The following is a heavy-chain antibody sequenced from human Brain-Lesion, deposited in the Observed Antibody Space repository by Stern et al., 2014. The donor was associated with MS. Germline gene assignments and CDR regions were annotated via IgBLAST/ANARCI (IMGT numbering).Heavy chain of an antibody. CDR1: GGSIGSSY. CDR3: ARSPGRASELDY. J-gene: IGHJ4*02. D-gene: IGHD1-14*01. CDR2: IYYHGKA. Sequence: QVQLQESGSGLVKPSETLSLTCTVSGGSIGSSYWSWIRQAPGKGLDWIGLIYYHGKASYNPALQSRVTISVDTSKNQFLLKVTSVAAADTAIYYCARSPGRASELDYWGQGILVTVSS. V-gene: IGHV4-59*01.